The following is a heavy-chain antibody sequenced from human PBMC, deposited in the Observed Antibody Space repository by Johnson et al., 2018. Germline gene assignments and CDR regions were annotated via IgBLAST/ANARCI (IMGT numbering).Heavy chain of an antibody. V-gene: IGHV3-NL1*01. CDR3: AKVSVPYYYCSGSYSYYYMDV. D-gene: IGHD3-10*01. Sequence: QVQLVESGGGVVQPGRSLRLSCSASGFTFSNYGMHWVRQAPGKGLAWVSGISDSGGATYYADSVRGRFTISRDNSKNSLYLQMNSLRAEDTALYYCAKVSVPYYYCSGSYSYYYMDVWGKGTTVTVSS. CDR1: GFTFSNYG. J-gene: IGHJ6*03. CDR2: ISDSGGAT.